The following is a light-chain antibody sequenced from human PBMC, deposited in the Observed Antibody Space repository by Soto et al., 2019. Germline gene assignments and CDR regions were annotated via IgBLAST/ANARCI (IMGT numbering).Light chain of an antibody. V-gene: IGKV1-5*01. J-gene: IGKJ5*01. CDR3: QQYNSYAIT. Sequence: DIQMTQSPSTLSASVGDRVTITCRASQSISSWLAWYQQKPGKAPKLLIYDASSLESGVPSRFSGSGSGTEFTLTISSLQPDDFATYYCQQYNSYAITFGQGTRLET. CDR1: QSISSW. CDR2: DAS.